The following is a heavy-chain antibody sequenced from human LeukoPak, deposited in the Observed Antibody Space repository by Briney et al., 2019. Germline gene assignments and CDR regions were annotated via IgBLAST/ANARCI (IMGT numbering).Heavy chain of an antibody. D-gene: IGHD1-26*01. CDR3: ARDIVGATYGPSDY. V-gene: IGHV1-69*04. J-gene: IGHJ4*02. CDR2: IIPILGIA. Sequence: SVKVSCKASGGTFSSYAISWVRQAPGQGLEWMGRIIPILGIADYAQKFQGRVMVTADKSTSTAYMELSSLRSEDTAVYYCARDIVGATYGPSDYWGQGTLVTVSS. CDR1: GGTFSSYA.